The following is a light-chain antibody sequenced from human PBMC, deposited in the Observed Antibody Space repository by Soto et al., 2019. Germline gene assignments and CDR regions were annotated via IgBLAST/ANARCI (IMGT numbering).Light chain of an antibody. V-gene: IGLV2-14*01. CDR1: SSDVGGYNY. J-gene: IGLJ2*01. CDR3: SSYTSSSIYVV. CDR2: EVS. Sequence: QSALTQPASVSGSPGQSITISCTGTSSDVGGYNYVSWYQQHPGKAPKLMIYEVSNRPSGVSNRFSGSKSGNTASLTISGLRAEDEADYYCSSYTSSSIYVVFGGGTKLTVL.